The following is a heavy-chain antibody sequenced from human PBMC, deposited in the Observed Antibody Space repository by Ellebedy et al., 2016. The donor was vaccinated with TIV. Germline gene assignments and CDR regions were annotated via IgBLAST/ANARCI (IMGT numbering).Heavy chain of an antibody. J-gene: IGHJ4*02. CDR3: ARTESLVYYDSSGLTTDPRDFDY. CDR2: IIAYNGNT. D-gene: IGHD3-22*01. Sequence: ASVKVSCXASGYTFTSIGISWVRQAPGQGLEWMGWIIAYNGNTNYAQNLQGRVTMTTDTSTSTAYMEVRSLRSDDTAVYYCARTESLVYYDSSGLTTDPRDFDYWGQGTLVIVSS. V-gene: IGHV1-18*01. CDR1: GYTFTSIG.